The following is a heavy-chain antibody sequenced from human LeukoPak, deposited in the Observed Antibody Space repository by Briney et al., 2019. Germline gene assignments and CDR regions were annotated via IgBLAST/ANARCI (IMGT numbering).Heavy chain of an antibody. CDR1: GFTFSNAW. CDR3: TTSFPYYYMDV. CDR2: IKSKTDGGTT. V-gene: IGHV3-15*01. J-gene: IGHJ6*03. D-gene: IGHD2/OR15-2a*01. Sequence: KAGGSLGLSCAASGFTFSNAWMSWVRQAPGKGLEWVGRIKSKTDGGTTDYAAPVKGRFTISRDDSKNTLYLQMNSLKTEDTAVYYCTTSFPYYYMDVWGKGTTVTVSS.